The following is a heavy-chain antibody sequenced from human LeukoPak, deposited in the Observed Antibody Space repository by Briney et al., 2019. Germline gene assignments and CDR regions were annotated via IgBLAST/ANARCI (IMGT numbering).Heavy chain of an antibody. CDR3: AKCMAEPGTCYFDY. V-gene: IGHV3-23*01. Sequence: GGSLRLSCAASGFTFSSYAMTWVRQAPGKGLEWVSSISGSGGNTYYADSVKGRFTIFRDNSKNTLYLQMNNVGAEDTALYYCAKCMAEPGTCYFDYWGQGTLVTVSS. J-gene: IGHJ4*02. D-gene: IGHD6-13*01. CDR2: ISGSGGNT. CDR1: GFTFSSYA.